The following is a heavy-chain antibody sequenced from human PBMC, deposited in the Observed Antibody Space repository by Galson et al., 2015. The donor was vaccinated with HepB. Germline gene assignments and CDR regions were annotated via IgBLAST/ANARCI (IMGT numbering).Heavy chain of an antibody. CDR2: ISSSSSYT. V-gene: IGHV3-11*05. J-gene: IGHJ4*02. CDR3: GKGRAVAE. CDR1: GFTFSDYY. D-gene: IGHD6-19*01. Sequence: SLRLSCAASGFTFSDYYMSWIRQAPGKGLEWVSYISSSSSYTNYADSVKGRFSISRDNSKNTLYLQMNSLRDEDTAVYYCGKGRAVAEWGQGTLVTVSS.